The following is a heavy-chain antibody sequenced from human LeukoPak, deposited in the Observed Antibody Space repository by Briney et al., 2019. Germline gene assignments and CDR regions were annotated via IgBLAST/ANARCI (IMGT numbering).Heavy chain of an antibody. CDR2: ISGDGGST. CDR3: AKDNDILTGYEYYYFDY. Sequence: GGSLRLSCVASGFTFDDYAMHWVRQAPGKGLEWVSPISGDGGSTYYADSVKGRFTISRDNSKNSLYLQMNSLRTEDTALYYCAKDNDILTGYEYYYFDYWGQGTLVTVSS. CDR1: GFTFDDYA. V-gene: IGHV3-43*02. D-gene: IGHD3-9*01. J-gene: IGHJ4*02.